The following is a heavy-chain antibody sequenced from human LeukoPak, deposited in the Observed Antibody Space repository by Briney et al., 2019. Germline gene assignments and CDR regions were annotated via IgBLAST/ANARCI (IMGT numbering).Heavy chain of an antibody. CDR3: ARDSGSGHFDY. D-gene: IGHD6-6*01. CDR1: GGSISSYY. V-gene: IGHV4-4*07. J-gene: IGHJ4*02. CDR2: MHTSGST. Sequence: PPETLSLTCTVSGGSISSYYWSWIRQPAGKGLEWIGRMHTSGSTNYNPSLKSRLTISVDKSKNQFSLKLNSVTAADTAIYYCARDSGSGHFDYWGQGTLVTVSS.